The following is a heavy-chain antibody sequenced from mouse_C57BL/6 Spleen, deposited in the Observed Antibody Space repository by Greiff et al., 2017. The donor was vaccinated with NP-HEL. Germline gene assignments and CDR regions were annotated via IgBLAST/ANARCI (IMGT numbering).Heavy chain of an antibody. CDR2: ISDGGSYT. CDR1: GFTFSSYA. CDR3: ARDGSSYGDAMDY. Sequence: EVMLVESGGGLVKPGGSLKLSCAASGFTFSSYAMSWVRQTPEKRLEWVATISDGGSYTYYPDNVKGRFTISRDNAKNNLYLQMSHLKSEDTAMYYCARDGSSYGDAMDYWGQGTSVTVSS. D-gene: IGHD1-1*01. V-gene: IGHV5-4*01. J-gene: IGHJ4*01.